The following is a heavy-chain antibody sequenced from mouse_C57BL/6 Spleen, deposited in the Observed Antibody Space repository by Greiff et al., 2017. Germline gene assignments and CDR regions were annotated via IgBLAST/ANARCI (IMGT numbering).Heavy chain of an antibody. CDR1: GFSLTSYG. D-gene: IGHD2-1*01. CDR2: IWRDGST. Sequence: VKLVESGPGLVAPSQSLSITCTVSGFSLTSYGVHWVRQPPGKGLEWLVVIWRDGSTTYYSAPYSSLSIRKDNSTCHAFLKMNSLQTDDTAMYDCARQYRYDNGNYGYYAMDYWGQGTSVTVSS. J-gene: IGHJ4*01. V-gene: IGHV2-6-1*01. CDR3: ARQYRYDNGNYGYYAMDY.